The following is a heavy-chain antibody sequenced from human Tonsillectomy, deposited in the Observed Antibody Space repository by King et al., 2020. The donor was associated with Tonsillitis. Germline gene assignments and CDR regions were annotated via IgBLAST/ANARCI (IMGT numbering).Heavy chain of an antibody. V-gene: IGHV3-49*03. CDR3: TSGGPLAIFSP. Sequence: VQLVESGGGLVQPGRSLRLSCTASGFTFGDYAMSWFRQAPGKGLEWVGFIRSKAYGGTTEYAASVKGRFTISRNDSKSIAYLQMNSLKTEDTAVYYCTSGGPLAIFSPWGQGTLVTVSS. CDR1: GFTFGDYA. J-gene: IGHJ5*02. D-gene: IGHD3-9*01. CDR2: IRSKAYGGTT.